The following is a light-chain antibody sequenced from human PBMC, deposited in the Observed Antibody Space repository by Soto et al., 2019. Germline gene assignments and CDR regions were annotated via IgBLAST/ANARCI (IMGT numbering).Light chain of an antibody. CDR3: SSYTSSSTLGV. CDR1: SSDVGGYNY. V-gene: IGLV2-14*01. J-gene: IGLJ1*01. CDR2: DVS. Sequence: QSALTQPASVSGSPGQSITISCTGTSSDVGGYNYVSWYQQHPGKAPKLMIYDVSNRPSGVSNRFSCFKSGNTASLTISGLQAEDEADYYCSSYTSSSTLGVFGTGTNLTVL.